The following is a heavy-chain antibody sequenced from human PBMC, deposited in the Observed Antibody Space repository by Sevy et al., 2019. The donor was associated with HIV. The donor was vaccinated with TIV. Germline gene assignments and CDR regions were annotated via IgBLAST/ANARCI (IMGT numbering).Heavy chain of an antibody. Sequence: GGSLRLSCAASGFTFSSYGMHWVRQAPGKGLEWVAVIWYDGSNKYYADSVKGRFTISRDNSKNTLYLQMNSLRAEDTAVYYCAKDRSDYGLYYFDYRGQGTLVTVSS. V-gene: IGHV3-33*06. D-gene: IGHD4-17*01. CDR1: GFTFSSYG. CDR2: IWYDGSNK. CDR3: AKDRSDYGLYYFDY. J-gene: IGHJ4*02.